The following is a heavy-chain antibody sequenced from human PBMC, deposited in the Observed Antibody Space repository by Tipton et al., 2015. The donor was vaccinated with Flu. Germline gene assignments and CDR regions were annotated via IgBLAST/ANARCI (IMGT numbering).Heavy chain of an antibody. D-gene: IGHD3-3*01. V-gene: IGHV4-59*01. J-gene: IGHJ3*02. CDR1: GDSISSYY. Sequence: TLSLTCTVSGDSISSYYWSWIRQPPGKGLEWIGYMYYSGSTKYNPSLKSRVTISIDTSKNQFSLKLTSVTAADTAVYYCAKGGTWSDGGDDAFDIWGQGTMVTVSS. CDR2: MYYSGST. CDR3: AKGGTWSDGGDDAFDI.